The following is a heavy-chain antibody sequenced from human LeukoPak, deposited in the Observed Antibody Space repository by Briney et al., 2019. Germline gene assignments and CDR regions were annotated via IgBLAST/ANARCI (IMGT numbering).Heavy chain of an antibody. CDR1: GFTFSRFA. CDR2: IIDNGDRT. D-gene: IGHD3-10*01. V-gene: IGHV3-23*01. J-gene: IGHJ4*02. Sequence: GGSLRLSCAASGFTFSRFAMNWVRQAPGKGLEWVSTIIDNGDRTYYAYSVRGRFTLSRDNSNNTLSLQMNSLRAEDTATYYCSKGITLVRGFTDFDYWGQGTLVTVSS. CDR3: SKGITLVRGFTDFDY.